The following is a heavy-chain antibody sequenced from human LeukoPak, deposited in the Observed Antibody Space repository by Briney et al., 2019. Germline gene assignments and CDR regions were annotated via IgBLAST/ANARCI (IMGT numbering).Heavy chain of an antibody. CDR2: IYYSGST. CDR1: GGSISSYY. V-gene: IGHV4-59*12. J-gene: IGHJ5*02. D-gene: IGHD5-24*01. Sequence: SETLSLTCTVSGGSISSYYWSWIRQPPGKGLEWIGYIYYSGSTYYNPSLKSRVTISVDTSKNQFSLKLSSVTAADTAVYYCAREMATISVVGWFDPWGQGTLVTVSS. CDR3: AREMATISVVGWFDP.